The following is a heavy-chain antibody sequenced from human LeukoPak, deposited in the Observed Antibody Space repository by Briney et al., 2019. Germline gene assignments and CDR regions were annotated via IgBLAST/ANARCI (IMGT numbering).Heavy chain of an antibody. CDR3: ASAYDFWSGYYMGY. CDR1: GGSISSYY. V-gene: IGHV4-59*01. Sequence: SETLSLTCTVSGGSISSYYWSWIRQPPGKGLEWIGYIYYSGSTNYNPSLKSRVTISVDTSKNQFSLKLSSVTAADTAVYYCASAYDFWSGYYMGYWGQGTLVTVSS. J-gene: IGHJ4*02. D-gene: IGHD3-3*01. CDR2: IYYSGST.